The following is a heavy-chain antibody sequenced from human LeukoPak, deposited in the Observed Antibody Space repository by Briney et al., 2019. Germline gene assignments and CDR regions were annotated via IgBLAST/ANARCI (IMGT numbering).Heavy chain of an antibody. Sequence: GGSLRLSCAPSGFTFSSYAMSWVRQAPGKGLEWVSAVTGSASSTYYADSVKGRFTIFRDDSKNTLYLQMNSLRVDDTAVYYCTKGGGGYIDYWGQGTLVTVSS. J-gene: IGHJ4*02. D-gene: IGHD2-15*01. V-gene: IGHV3-23*01. CDR3: TKGGGGYIDY. CDR1: GFTFSSYA. CDR2: VTGSASST.